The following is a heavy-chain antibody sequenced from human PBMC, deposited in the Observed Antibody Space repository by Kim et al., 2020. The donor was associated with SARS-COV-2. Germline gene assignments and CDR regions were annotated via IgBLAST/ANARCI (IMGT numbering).Heavy chain of an antibody. J-gene: IGHJ4*02. Sequence: SETLSLTCTVSGGSISSGDYYWIWIRQPPGKGLEWIGFIPSSGNTYYNPSLKGRAAILVDTSRNRFSLKLSSVTAADTAVYYCARDKGLNYGPIDYWGPGTLVTVSS. V-gene: IGHV4-30-4*08. CDR2: IPSSGNT. CDR3: ARDKGLNYGPIDY. D-gene: IGHD3-10*01. CDR1: GGSISSGDYY.